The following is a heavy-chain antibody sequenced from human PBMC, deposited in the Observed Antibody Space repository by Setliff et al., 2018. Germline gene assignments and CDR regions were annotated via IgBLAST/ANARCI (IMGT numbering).Heavy chain of an antibody. CDR3: ARLESLGDLSLYGLWFDP. J-gene: IGHJ5*02. D-gene: IGHD3-16*02. CDR2: IFHSGST. Sequence: SETLSLTCAVSGSSITSSNWWSWVRQPPGKGLEWIGQIFHSGSTHYNPSLKSRLTISVDQSKNQFSLKLKSVTAADTAVYYCARLESLGDLSLYGLWFDPWGQGTLVTVS. CDR1: GSSITSSNW. V-gene: IGHV4-4*02.